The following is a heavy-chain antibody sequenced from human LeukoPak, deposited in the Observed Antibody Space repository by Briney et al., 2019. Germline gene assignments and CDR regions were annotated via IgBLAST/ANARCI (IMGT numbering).Heavy chain of an antibody. V-gene: IGHV1-69*04. Sequence: SVKVSCKASGGTFSSYTISWVRQAPGQGLEWMGRIIPILGIANYAQKFQGRVTITADKSTSTAYMELSSLRSEDTAVYYCARDCSSTSCYGGYWGREPWSPSPQ. CDR1: GGTFSSYT. CDR2: IIPILGIA. CDR3: ARDCSSTSCYGGY. J-gene: IGHJ4*02. D-gene: IGHD2-2*01.